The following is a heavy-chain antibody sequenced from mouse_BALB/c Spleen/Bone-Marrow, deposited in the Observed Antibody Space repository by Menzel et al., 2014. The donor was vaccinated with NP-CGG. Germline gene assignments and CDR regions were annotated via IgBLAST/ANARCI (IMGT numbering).Heavy chain of an antibody. CDR2: IFPGTGTT. D-gene: IGHD3-2*01. Sequence: QVQRQQSGAELVKPGASVKLSCKTSGYTFTSYWIHWVKQRPGQGLGWIGEIFPGTGTTYYNEKFKGKATLTIDTSSSTAYMQLSSLTSEDSAVYFCASRDSSGYVPDYWGQGTTLTVSS. J-gene: IGHJ2*01. CDR3: ASRDSSGYVPDY. CDR1: GYTFTSYW. V-gene: IGHV1S132*01.